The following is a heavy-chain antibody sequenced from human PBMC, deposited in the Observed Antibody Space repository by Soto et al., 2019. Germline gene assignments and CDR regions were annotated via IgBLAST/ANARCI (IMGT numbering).Heavy chain of an antibody. J-gene: IGHJ4*02. CDR2: MSYDGITK. V-gene: IGHV3-30*15. CDR1: GFTFNSYA. CDR3: ARGKEGFSGYDFFFDY. Sequence: GGSLRLSCAASGFTFNSYAIHWVRQAPGEGLEWVAVMSYDGITKHYSDSVKGRFTISRDNSKNIVYLQMSSLRVDDTAVYFCARGKEGFSGYDFFFDYWGQGTLVTVSS. D-gene: IGHD5-12*01.